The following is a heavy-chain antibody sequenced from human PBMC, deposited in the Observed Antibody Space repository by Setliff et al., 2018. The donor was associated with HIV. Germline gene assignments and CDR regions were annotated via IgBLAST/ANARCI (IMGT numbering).Heavy chain of an antibody. CDR2: IYHSGST. D-gene: IGHD3-10*01. J-gene: IGHJ4*02. CDR3: ARGAGYYGSGSSLPLGY. Sequence: PSETLSLTCAVSSYSISSGYYWGWIRQPPGKGLEWIGNIYHSGSTYYNPSLKSRVTISVDTSKNQFSLKLNSVTAAETAVYYCARGAGYYGSGSSLPLGYWGQGTLVTAPQ. V-gene: IGHV4-38-2*01. CDR1: SYSISSGYY.